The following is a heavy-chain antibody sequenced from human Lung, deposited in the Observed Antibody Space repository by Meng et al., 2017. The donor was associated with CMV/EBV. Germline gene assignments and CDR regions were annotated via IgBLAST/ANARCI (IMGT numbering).Heavy chain of an antibody. V-gene: IGHV7-4-1*02. D-gene: IGHD5-24*01. CDR2: IDPNTGNP. CDR1: GYTFTSYA. Sequence: QVQRVHFVSELKEPGASVKDSCRPSGYTFTSYAINWGRQAPGLGPDGMGWIDPNTGNPKYDQGFTGRFVFSLDTSVSTAYLQINSLRADDTAVYYCARDSPLDGYSLLDYWGQGTLVTVSS. J-gene: IGHJ4*02. CDR3: ARDSPLDGYSLLDY.